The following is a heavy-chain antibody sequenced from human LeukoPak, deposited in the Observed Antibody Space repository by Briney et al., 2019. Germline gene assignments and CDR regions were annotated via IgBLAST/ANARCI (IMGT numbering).Heavy chain of an antibody. CDR1: GLTFTSYA. D-gene: IGHD2-21*01. CDR2: LSVSGTTT. Sequence: GGSLTLSCAASGLTFTSYAMNWVRQAPGKGLEWVSGLSVSGTTTYYADSVRGRFTISRDNSKNTLYLQLNSLRAEDTAVYYCAKVVVITRIFAGLDPWGQGTLVTVSS. V-gene: IGHV3-23*01. J-gene: IGHJ5*02. CDR3: AKVVVITRIFAGLDP.